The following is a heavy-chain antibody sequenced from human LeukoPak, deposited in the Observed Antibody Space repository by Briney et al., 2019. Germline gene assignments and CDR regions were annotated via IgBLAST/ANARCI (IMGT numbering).Heavy chain of an antibody. Sequence: SSETLSLTCTVSGGSISSYYWSWIRQPAGKGLEWIGRIYTSGSTNYNPSLKSRVTMSVDTSKNQFSLKLSSVAAADTAVYYCARDRPLLYDSSGYYSFFDYWGQGTLVTVSS. CDR3: ARDRPLLYDSSGYYSFFDY. CDR1: GGSISSYY. D-gene: IGHD3-22*01. CDR2: IYTSGST. V-gene: IGHV4-4*07. J-gene: IGHJ4*02.